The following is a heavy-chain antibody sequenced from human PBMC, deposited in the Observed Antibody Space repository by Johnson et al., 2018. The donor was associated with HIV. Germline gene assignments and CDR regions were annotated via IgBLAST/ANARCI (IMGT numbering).Heavy chain of an antibody. D-gene: IGHD1-14*01. V-gene: IGHV3-74*02. CDR1: GFTFSSYW. J-gene: IGHJ3*02. Sequence: MLLVESGGGLVQPGGSLRLSCAASGFTFSSYWMHWVRQAPGKGLEWVSGINWNGGSTGYADSVKCRFTISRDNAKNSLYLQMNSLRADDTAVYYCATRDPTHRPGVFDIWGQGTMVTISS. CDR3: ATRDPTHRPGVFDI. CDR2: INWNGGST.